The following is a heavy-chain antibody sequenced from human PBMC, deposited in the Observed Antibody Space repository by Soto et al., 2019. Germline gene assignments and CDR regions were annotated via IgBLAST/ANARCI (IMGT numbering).Heavy chain of an antibody. J-gene: IGHJ6*02. V-gene: IGHV4-34*01. CDR1: GGSFSGYY. CDR2: INHSGST. D-gene: IGHD3-22*01. Sequence: SETLSLTCAVYGGSFSGYYWSWIRQPPGKGLEWIGEINHSGSTNYNLSLKSRVTISVDTSKNQFSLKLSSVTAADTAVYYCARARSSYYYYSSGYRGPPNRYYYYGMDVWGQGTMVTVSS. CDR3: ARARSSYYYYSSGYRGPPNRYYYYGMDV.